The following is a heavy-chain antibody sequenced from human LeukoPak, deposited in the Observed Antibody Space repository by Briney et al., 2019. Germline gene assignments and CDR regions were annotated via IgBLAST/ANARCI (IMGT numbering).Heavy chain of an antibody. Sequence: PSETLSLTCAVYGVSFSGYYWSWIRQPPGKGLEWVGEINHSGSTNYNPSLKSRVTISVDTSKNQFSLKLSSVTAADTAVYYCARSRAFDIWGQGTMVTVSS. CDR1: GVSFSGYY. CDR2: INHSGST. V-gene: IGHV4-34*01. CDR3: ARSRAFDI. J-gene: IGHJ3*02.